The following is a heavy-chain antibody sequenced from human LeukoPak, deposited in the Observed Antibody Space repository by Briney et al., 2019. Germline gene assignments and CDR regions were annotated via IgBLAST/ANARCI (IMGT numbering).Heavy chain of an antibody. V-gene: IGHV4-39*02. CDR1: GGSISSSSYY. Sequence: SETLSLTCTVSGGSISSSSYYWGWIRPPPGKGLEWIGSMHYSGSTYYNPSLKSRVTISVDTSKNQFSLKLSSVTAADTAVYYCAREPGDYGREPFDCCGQGNLVTVSS. D-gene: IGHD4-17*01. CDR2: MHYSGST. CDR3: AREPGDYGREPFDC. J-gene: IGHJ4*02.